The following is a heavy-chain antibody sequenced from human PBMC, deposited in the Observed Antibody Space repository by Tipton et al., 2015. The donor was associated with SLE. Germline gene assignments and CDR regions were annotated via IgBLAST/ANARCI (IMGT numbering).Heavy chain of an antibody. CDR1: GGSISSYY. Sequence: LRLSCTVSGGSISSYYWTWIRQPPGKGLEWIGYISWIGSTNYNPSPKSRVTMSVDTSMNQFSLELSSVTAADTAVYYCARLVVLAAEGLYSFDYWGHGTLVTVSS. CDR2: ISWIGST. D-gene: IGHD2-15*01. CDR3: ARLVVLAAEGLYSFDY. V-gene: IGHV4-59*08. J-gene: IGHJ4*01.